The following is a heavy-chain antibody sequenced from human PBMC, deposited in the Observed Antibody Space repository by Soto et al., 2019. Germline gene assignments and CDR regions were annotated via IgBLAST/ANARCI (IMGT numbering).Heavy chain of an antibody. Sequence: SVKVSCKASGGTFSSYAISWVRQAPGQGLEWMGGIIPIFGTANYAQKFQGRVTITADESTSTAYMELSSLRSEDTAVYYCARDYPQYSSSWPPFFDYWGQGTLVTVSS. CDR2: IIPIFGTA. V-gene: IGHV1-69*13. CDR3: ARDYPQYSSSWPPFFDY. CDR1: GGTFSSYA. D-gene: IGHD6-13*01. J-gene: IGHJ4*02.